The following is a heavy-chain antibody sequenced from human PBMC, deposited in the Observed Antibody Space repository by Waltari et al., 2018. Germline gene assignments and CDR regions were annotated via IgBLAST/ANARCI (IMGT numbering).Heavy chain of an antibody. J-gene: IGHJ4*02. V-gene: IGHV4-4*07. D-gene: IGHD6-19*01. CDR3: ARVGGIAVAGKARHYYFDY. CDR1: GGSISSYY. CDR2: IYTSGST. Sequence: QVQLQESGPGLVKPSETLSLTCTVSGGSISSYYWSWIRQPAGKGLEWIGRIYTSGSTNYNPALKSRGTMSVDTSKNQFSLKLSSVTAADTAVYYCARVGGIAVAGKARHYYFDYWGQGTLVTVSS.